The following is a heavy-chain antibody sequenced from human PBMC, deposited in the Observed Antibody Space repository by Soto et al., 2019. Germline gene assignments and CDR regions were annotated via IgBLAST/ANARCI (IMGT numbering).Heavy chain of an antibody. CDR2: IKSKAYGGTA. Sequence: EVQLVESGGGLVKPGQSLRLSCVVSGFTFGDYPMSWFRQAPGKGLEWVGFIKSKAYGGTAEYAPSVKGRFTISGDDSKSIVYLQMNSLKTEDTAVYYFTREFSGSGGWGQGTLVTVSS. D-gene: IGHD3-10*01. CDR1: GFTFGDYP. CDR3: TREFSGSGG. J-gene: IGHJ4*02. V-gene: IGHV3-49*05.